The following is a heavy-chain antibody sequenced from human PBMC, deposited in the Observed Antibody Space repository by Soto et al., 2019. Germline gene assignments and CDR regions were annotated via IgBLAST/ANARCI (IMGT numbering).Heavy chain of an antibody. D-gene: IGHD1-7*01. CDR2: ITYDGSFK. J-gene: IGHJ4*02. Sequence: GGSLRLSCQASGFNFDNYGMHWDRQAPGKGLEWVAAITYDGSFKYYADSVKGRFTISRDNSKNTLFLHLNTLKPEDTAVYHCAKDRVGGTFYAPLGFWGQGTLVTVSS. V-gene: IGHV3-30*18. CDR1: GFNFDNYG. CDR3: AKDRVGGTFYAPLGF.